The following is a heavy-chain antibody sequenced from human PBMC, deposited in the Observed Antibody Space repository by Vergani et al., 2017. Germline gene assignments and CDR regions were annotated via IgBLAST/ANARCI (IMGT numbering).Heavy chain of an antibody. CDR1: GFIFSTYA. CDR3: ARAYWSYDWFDY. Sequence: EVQLLESGGDLVQPGGSLRLSCTASGFIFSTYAMSWVRQAPGKGLEWVSGISTSGAPTYYADSVKGRVTISKDNSKSTLYLQIHSLRVEDTALYYCARAYWSYDWFDYWGQGTLVTVSS. V-gene: IGHV3-23*01. J-gene: IGHJ4*01. CDR2: ISTSGAPT. D-gene: IGHD3-16*01.